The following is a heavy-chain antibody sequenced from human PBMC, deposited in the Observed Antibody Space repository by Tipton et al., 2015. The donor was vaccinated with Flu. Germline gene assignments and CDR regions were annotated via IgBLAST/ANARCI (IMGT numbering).Heavy chain of an antibody. V-gene: IGHV3-7*01. Sequence: SLRLSCTASGFTFSNYWMNWVRQTPGKGLEWVATIKQDGSNMYYVDSVKGRFTISRDDAKNSLYMQMNNLRAEDTSVYYCAKDGWDTSGWYPFDYWGQGTLVTVSS. D-gene: IGHD6-19*01. CDR3: AKDGWDTSGWYPFDY. CDR2: IKQDGSNM. J-gene: IGHJ4*02. CDR1: GFTFSNYW.